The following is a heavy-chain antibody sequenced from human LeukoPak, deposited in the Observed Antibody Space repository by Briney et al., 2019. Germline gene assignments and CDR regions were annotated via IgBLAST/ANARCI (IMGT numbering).Heavy chain of an antibody. CDR3: ARAGSIRFDY. V-gene: IGHV3-23*01. J-gene: IGHJ4*02. CDR2: ISGSGGST. CDR1: GFTFSSYD. D-gene: IGHD1-26*01. Sequence: GGSLRLSCAASGFTFSSYDMSWVRQAPGKGLEWVSAISGSGGSTYYADSVKGRFTISRDNSKNTLSLQMNSLRAEDTAVYYCARAGSIRFDYWGQGTLVTVSS.